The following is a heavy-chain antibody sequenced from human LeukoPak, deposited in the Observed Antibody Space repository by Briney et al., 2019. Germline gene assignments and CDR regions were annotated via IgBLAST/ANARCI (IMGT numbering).Heavy chain of an antibody. J-gene: IGHJ4*02. CDR2: IKQDGSEK. V-gene: IGHV3-7*03. CDR1: GFTLSSYW. D-gene: IGHD5-24*01. Sequence: GGSLRLSCAASGFTLSSYWMSWVRQAPGKGLEWVANIKQDGSEKYYVDSVKGRFTISRDNSKNTLYLQMNSLRAEDTAVYYCAKEMVEMATIGISAWDYWGQGTLVTVSS. CDR3: AKEMVEMATIGISAWDY.